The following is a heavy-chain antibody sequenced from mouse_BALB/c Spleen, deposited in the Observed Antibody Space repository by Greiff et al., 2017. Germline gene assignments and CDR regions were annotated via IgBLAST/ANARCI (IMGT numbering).Heavy chain of an antibody. CDR1: GFSLTSYG. CDR3: AREDYGSWFAY. Sequence: VQRVESGPGLVAPSQSLSITCTVSGFSLTSYGVHWVRQPPGKGLEWLGVIWAGGSTNYNSALMSRLSISKDNSKSQVFLKMNSLQTDDTAMYYCAREDYGSWFAYWGQGTLVTVSA. D-gene: IGHD2-2*01. J-gene: IGHJ3*01. V-gene: IGHV2-9*02. CDR2: IWAGGST.